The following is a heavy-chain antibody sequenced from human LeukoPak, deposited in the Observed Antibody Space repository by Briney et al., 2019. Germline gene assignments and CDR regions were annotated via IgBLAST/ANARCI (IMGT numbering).Heavy chain of an antibody. V-gene: IGHV3-30*04. CDR1: GFSLSSYA. J-gene: IGHJ4*02. D-gene: IGHD1-26*01. CDR3: AKDSPSGSYSLEN. Sequence: GGSLRLSCAASGFSLSSYAMHWVRQAPGKGLEWVAIISYDGSKKYYADSVKGRFTISRDNSKNSLYLQMNSLRAEDTALYYCAKDSPSGSYSLENWGQGTLVTVSS. CDR2: ISYDGSKK.